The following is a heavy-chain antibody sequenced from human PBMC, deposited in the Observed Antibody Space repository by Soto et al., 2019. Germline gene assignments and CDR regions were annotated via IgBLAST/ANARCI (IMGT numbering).Heavy chain of an antibody. CDR3: AKGFGGYDYSLFFDY. V-gene: IGHV3-30*18. D-gene: IGHD5-12*01. Sequence: GGSLRLSCAASGFTFSSYGMHWVRQAPGKGLEWVAVISYDGSNKYYADSVKGRFTISRDNSKNTLYLQMNSLRAEDTAVYYCAKGFGGYDYSLFFDYWGQGTLVTVSS. CDR2: ISYDGSNK. CDR1: GFTFSSYG. J-gene: IGHJ4*02.